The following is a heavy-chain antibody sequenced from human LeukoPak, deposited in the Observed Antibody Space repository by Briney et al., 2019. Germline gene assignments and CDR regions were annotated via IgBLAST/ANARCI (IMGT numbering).Heavy chain of an antibody. CDR3: AREDYDFWSVYWFDP. D-gene: IGHD3-3*01. J-gene: IGHJ5*02. V-gene: IGHV3-7*01. Sequence: PGGSLRLSCAASGFTFSSYWMSWVRQAPGKGLEWVANIKQDGSEKYYVDSVKGRFTISRDNAKNSLYLQMNSLRAEDTAVYYCAREDYDFWSVYWFDPWGQGTLVTVSS. CDR2: IKQDGSEK. CDR1: GFTFSSYW.